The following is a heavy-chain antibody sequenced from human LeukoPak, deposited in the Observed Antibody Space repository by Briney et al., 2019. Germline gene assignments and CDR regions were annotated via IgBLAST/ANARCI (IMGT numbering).Heavy chain of an antibody. CDR3: AREGITMVRGVIIKGYFDY. CDR1: GGSISSGSYY. D-gene: IGHD3-10*01. CDR2: IYTSGST. J-gene: IGHJ4*02. Sequence: PSQTLSLTCTVSGGSISSGSYYWSWIRQPAGKGLEWIGRIYTSGSTNYNPSLKSRVTISVDTSKNQFSLKLSSVTAADTAVYYCAREGITMVRGVIIKGYFDYWGQGTLVTVSS. V-gene: IGHV4-61*02.